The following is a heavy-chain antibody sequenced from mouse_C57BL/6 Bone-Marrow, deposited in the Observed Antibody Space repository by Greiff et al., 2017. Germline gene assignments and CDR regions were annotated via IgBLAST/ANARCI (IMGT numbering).Heavy chain of an antibody. CDR1: GYTFTSYW. CDR2: IHPNSGST. Sequence: QVQLQQPGAELVKPGASVKLSCKASGYTFTSYWMHWVKQRPGQGLEWIGMIHPNSGSTNYNEKFKSKATLTVDKSSSTAYMQLSSLTSEDSAVYYCARKGCLYAMGYWGEGNSVTLSS. V-gene: IGHV1-64*01. CDR3: ARKGCLYAMGY. J-gene: IGHJ4*01.